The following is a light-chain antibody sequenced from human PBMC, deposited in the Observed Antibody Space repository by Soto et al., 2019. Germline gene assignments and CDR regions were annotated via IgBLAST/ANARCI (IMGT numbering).Light chain of an antibody. CDR3: AAWDDSLNGRVV. V-gene: IGLV1-44*01. J-gene: IGLJ2*01. Sequence: QSVLTQPPSASGTPGQRVTISCSGSSSNIGSNNVNWYQQLPGTAPKLLIYSNNQQPSGVPDRFSGSKYGTSASLAISGLQSEDEADYYCAAWDDSLNGRVVFGGGTKLTVL. CDR1: SSNIGSNN. CDR2: SNN.